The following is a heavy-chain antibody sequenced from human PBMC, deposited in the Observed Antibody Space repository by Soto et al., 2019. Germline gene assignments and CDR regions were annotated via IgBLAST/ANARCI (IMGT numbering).Heavy chain of an antibody. D-gene: IGHD6-13*01. CDR1: GYTFTGYY. CDR2: IDPNSGGT. J-gene: IGHJ6*02. V-gene: IGHV1-2*04. Sequence: EASVKVSCKASGYTFTGYYMHWVRQAPGQGLEWMGWIDPNSGGTNFVQNFQGWVTMTRDTSISTAYMELSRLRSDDTAVYYCARDMAAAGYSGDPYYYYGMDVWGQGTTVTVSS. CDR3: ARDMAAAGYSGDPYYYYGMDV.